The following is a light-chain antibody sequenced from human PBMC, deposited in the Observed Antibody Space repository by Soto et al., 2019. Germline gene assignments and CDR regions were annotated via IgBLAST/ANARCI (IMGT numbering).Light chain of an antibody. CDR2: AAS. Sequence: DIQMTQSPSSLSASVGDRVTITCRASQSISSYLNWYQQKPGKAPKLLIYAASSLKSGVPSRFNGSGSGTDFTLTISSLQPEDFSTYYFQQGYNTSITCGQGTRLEIK. CDR3: QQGYNTSIT. J-gene: IGKJ5*01. V-gene: IGKV1-39*01. CDR1: QSISSY.